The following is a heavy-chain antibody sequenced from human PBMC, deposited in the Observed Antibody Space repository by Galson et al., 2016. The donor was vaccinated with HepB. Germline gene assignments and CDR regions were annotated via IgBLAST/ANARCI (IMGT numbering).Heavy chain of an antibody. D-gene: IGHD5/OR15-5a*01. CDR1: GDSVSSNNVA. V-gene: IGHV6-1*01. CDR3: AREISVWGFDQ. J-gene: IGHJ4*02. CDR2: TYYRSKWYN. Sequence: CAISGDSVSSNNVAWHWIRQSPSRGLECLGRTYYRSKWYNEYEVSVRSRITVIPDTSKNQFSLQLKSVTPEDTAVYYCAREISVWGFDQWGQGTLVTVSS.